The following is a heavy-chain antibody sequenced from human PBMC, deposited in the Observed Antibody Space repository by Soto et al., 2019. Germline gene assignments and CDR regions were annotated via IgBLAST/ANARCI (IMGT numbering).Heavy chain of an antibody. D-gene: IGHD2-2*01. J-gene: IGHJ3*02. CDR3: ARTLMPAMPFDAFDI. CDR2: INPSGGST. Sequence: APAKLSSKAPGYTFTSYYRHWVRQAPGQGLEWMGIINPSGGSTSYAQKFQGRVTMTRDTSTSTVYMELSSLRSEDTAVYYCARTLMPAMPFDAFDIWGQGTMVTVSS. V-gene: IGHV1-46*01. CDR1: GYTFTSYY.